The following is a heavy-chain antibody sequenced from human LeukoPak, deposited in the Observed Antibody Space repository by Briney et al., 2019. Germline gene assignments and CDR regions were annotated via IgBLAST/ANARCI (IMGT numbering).Heavy chain of an antibody. V-gene: IGHV4-59*01. CDR3: ARGVDYGDYVPYYFDY. D-gene: IGHD4-17*01. CDR2: IYYSGST. J-gene: IGHJ4*02. Sequence: PSETLSLTCTVSGGSISSYYWSWIRQPPGKGLEWIGYIYYSGSTHQDNPSLKSRVTTSVDTSKNQFSLKLRSVTAADTAIYYCARGVDYGDYVPYYFDYWGQGILVTVSS. CDR1: GGSISSYY.